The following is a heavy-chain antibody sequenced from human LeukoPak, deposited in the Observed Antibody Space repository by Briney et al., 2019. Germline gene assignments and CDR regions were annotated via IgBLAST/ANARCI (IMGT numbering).Heavy chain of an antibody. Sequence: ASVKVSCKTSGYTFTSYYMHWVRQAPGQGLEWMGIINPGGGSTSYAQKFQGRVSMTSDTSTSTLYMQLSSLRSEGTAVFYCVRGDSSGYSAFAYWGQGTLVTVSP. V-gene: IGHV1-46*01. CDR2: INPGGGST. J-gene: IGHJ4*02. CDR1: GYTFTSYY. CDR3: VRGDSSGYSAFAY. D-gene: IGHD3-22*01.